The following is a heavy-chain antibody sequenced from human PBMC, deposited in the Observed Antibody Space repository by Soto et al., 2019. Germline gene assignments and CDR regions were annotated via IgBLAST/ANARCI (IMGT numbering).Heavy chain of an antibody. CDR1: GFTFGSYG. V-gene: IGHV3-30*18. Sequence: GGSLRLSCAASGFTFGSYGMHWVRQAPGKGLEWVAVISYDGSNKYYADSVKGRFTISRDNSKNTLYLQMNSLRAEDTAVYYCAKDLSYYGMDVWGQGTTVTVSS. J-gene: IGHJ6*02. CDR2: ISYDGSNK. CDR3: AKDLSYYGMDV.